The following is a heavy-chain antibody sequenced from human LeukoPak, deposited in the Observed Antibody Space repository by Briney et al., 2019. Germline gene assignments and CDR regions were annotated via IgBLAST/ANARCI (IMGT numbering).Heavy chain of an antibody. CDR3: ARDPTPTQLWFRGTFDY. CDR2: ISTSGLST. V-gene: IGHV3-48*01. Sequence: GGSLRLSCAASGFTFSNYAMSWVRQAPGKGLEWVSYISTSGLSTYYADSVKGRFTISRDNAKNSLYLQTNGLRAEDTAVYYCARDPTPTQLWFRGTFDYWGQGALVTVSS. D-gene: IGHD5-18*01. J-gene: IGHJ4*02. CDR1: GFTFSNYA.